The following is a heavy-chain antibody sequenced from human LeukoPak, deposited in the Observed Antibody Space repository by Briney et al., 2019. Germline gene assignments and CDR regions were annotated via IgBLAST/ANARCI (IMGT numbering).Heavy chain of an antibody. D-gene: IGHD6-13*01. V-gene: IGHV1-8*03. CDR3: VRAVRIAAGSMYYFDY. CDR2: MNPNSGNT. CDR1: GYTFNSYD. Sequence: GASVKVSCRASGYTFNSYDINWVRQATGQGLEWMGWMNPNSGNTGFAQKFQGRVTFTRNTSISTAYMELSSLRSEDTAVYYCVRAVRIAAGSMYYFDYWGQGTLVTVSS. J-gene: IGHJ4*02.